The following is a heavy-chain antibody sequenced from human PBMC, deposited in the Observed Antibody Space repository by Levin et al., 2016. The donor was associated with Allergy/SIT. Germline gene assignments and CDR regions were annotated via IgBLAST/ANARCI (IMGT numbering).Heavy chain of an antibody. Sequence: ETLSLTCAVYGGSFSGYYWSWIRQPPGKGLEWIGEINHSGSTNYNPSLKSRVTISVDTSKNQFSLKLSSVTAADTAVYYCARFAIYCSSTSCYRYYYYGMDVWGQGTTVTVSS. D-gene: IGHD2-2*01. J-gene: IGHJ6*02. CDR3: ARFAIYCSSTSCYRYYYYGMDV. CDR1: GGSFSGYY. V-gene: IGHV4-34*01. CDR2: INHSGST.